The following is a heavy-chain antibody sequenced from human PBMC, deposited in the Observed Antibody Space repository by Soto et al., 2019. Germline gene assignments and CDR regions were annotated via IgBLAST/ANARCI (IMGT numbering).Heavy chain of an antibody. CDR3: ARLVRGDHYYYYYGMDV. CDR2: IYHSGST. V-gene: IGHV4-4*02. CDR1: GGSISSSNW. Sequence: SETLSLTCAVSGGSISSSNWWSWVRQPPGKGLEWIGEIYHSGSTNYNPSLKSRVTISVDKSKNQFSLKLSSVTAADTAVYYCARLVRGDHYYYYYGMDVWGQGTTVTVSS. D-gene: IGHD3-10*01. J-gene: IGHJ6*02.